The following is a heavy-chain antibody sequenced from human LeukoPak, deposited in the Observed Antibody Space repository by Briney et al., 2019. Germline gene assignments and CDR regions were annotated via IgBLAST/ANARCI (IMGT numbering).Heavy chain of an antibody. CDR3: ARGRRDMVVVPVAMLRQQLGTDDWFDP. D-gene: IGHD2-2*01. J-gene: IGHJ5*02. V-gene: IGHV1-2*04. CDR1: GYTFTGYY. Sequence: ASVRVSCKASGYTFTGYYMHWVRQAPGQGLEWMGWINPNSGGTNYAQKLQGWVTMTRDTSISTAYTELRRLRSDDTAVYYCARGRRDMVVVPVAMLRQQLGTDDWFDPWGQGTLVTVSS. CDR2: INPNSGGT.